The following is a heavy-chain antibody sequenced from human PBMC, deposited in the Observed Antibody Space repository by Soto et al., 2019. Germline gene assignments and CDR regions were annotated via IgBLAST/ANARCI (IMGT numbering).Heavy chain of an antibody. CDR3: VQPPGYYYDSNADYSV. CDR2: ISSNGGIT. V-gene: IGHV3-64D*06. Sequence: PGRSLRLSCSASGFTFSSYDKHCVRQAPWKGLEYVSAISSNGGITYYADSVRGKCTSSRDSAKKQLYLQMSSRRAEDPAVYYGVQPPGYYYDSNADYSVWGQGTMVTVSS. D-gene: IGHD3-22*01. CDR1: GFTFSSYD. J-gene: IGHJ4*02.